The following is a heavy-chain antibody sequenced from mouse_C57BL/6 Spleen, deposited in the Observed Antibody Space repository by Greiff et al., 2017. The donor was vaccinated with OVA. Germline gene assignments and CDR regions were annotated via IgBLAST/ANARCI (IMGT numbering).Heavy chain of an antibody. CDR1: GFTFNTYA. J-gene: IGHJ4*01. CDR2: IRSKSSNYAT. V-gene: IGHV10-3*01. CDR3: VRDQDYGYDDAMDY. Sequence: EVQLVESGGGLVQPKGSLKLSCAASGFTFNTYAMHWVRQAPGKGLEWVARIRSKSSNYATYYADSVKDRFTISRDDSQSMLYLQMNNLKTEDTAMNYCVRDQDYGYDDAMDYWGQGTSVTVSS. D-gene: IGHD2-2*01.